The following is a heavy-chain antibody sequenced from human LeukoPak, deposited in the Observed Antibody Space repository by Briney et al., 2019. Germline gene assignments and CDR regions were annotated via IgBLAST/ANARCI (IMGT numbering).Heavy chain of an antibody. Sequence: GGSLRLSCAASGFTFSSYIMNWVRQAPGKGLEGVASISSSSSYIYYADSVKRRFTISRDNTKNSLHLQMNSPSAEDTAEYYCAREYGGDPSYYSYGMDVWGQGTTVTVSS. V-gene: IGHV3-21*01. J-gene: IGHJ6*02. CDR1: GFTFSSYI. D-gene: IGHD4-23*01. CDR2: ISSSSSYI. CDR3: AREYGGDPSYYSYGMDV.